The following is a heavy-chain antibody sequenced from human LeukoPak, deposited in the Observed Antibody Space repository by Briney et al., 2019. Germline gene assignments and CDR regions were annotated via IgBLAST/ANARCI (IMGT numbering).Heavy chain of an antibody. CDR3: AKSMFSGGSYTYYMDV. J-gene: IGHJ6*03. D-gene: IGHD1-26*01. Sequence: SGGSLRLSCTASGFTFIKGWMSWVRQAPGKGLEWVSGITWNSGSIGYADSVKGRFTISRDNAKNSLFLQMNSLRAEDTAFYYCAKSMFSGGSYTYYMDVWGKGTTVTISS. CDR1: GFTFIKGW. V-gene: IGHV3-9*01. CDR2: ITWNSGSI.